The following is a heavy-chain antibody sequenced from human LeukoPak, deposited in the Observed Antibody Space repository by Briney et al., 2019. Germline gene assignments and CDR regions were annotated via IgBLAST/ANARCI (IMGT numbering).Heavy chain of an antibody. V-gene: IGHV3-48*01. J-gene: IGHJ4*02. CDR1: GFTFSSYS. Sequence: PVGSLRLSCAASGFTFSSYSMNWVRQAPGKGLEWVSYISSSSSTIYYADSVKGRFTISRDNAKNSLYLQMDGLRAEDTAVYYCARERGYSYGYSDYWGQGTLVTVSS. CDR2: ISSSSSTI. D-gene: IGHD5-18*01. CDR3: ARERGYSYGYSDY.